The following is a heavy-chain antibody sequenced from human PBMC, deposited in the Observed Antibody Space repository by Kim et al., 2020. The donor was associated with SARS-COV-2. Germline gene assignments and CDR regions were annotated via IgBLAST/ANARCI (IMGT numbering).Heavy chain of an antibody. V-gene: IGHV1-69*04. D-gene: IGHD3-22*01. CDR3: ARAYITMKSLGGSENAFDI. J-gene: IGHJ3*02. CDR1: GGTFSSYA. Sequence: SVKVSCKASGGTFSSYAISWVRQAPGQGLEWMGRIIPILGIANYAQKFQGRVTITADKSTSTAYMELSSLRSEDTAVYYCARAYITMKSLGGSENAFDIWGQGTMVTVSS. CDR2: IIPILGIA.